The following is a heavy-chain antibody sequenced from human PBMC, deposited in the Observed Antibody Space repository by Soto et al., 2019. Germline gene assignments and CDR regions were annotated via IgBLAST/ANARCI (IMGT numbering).Heavy chain of an antibody. D-gene: IGHD3-10*01. V-gene: IGHV1-69*19. Sequence: QVQIGQSGGEMKKPGASGEVSLQASWGPLNTYWVKWVPQAPGQGPEWMGDISPMFGAANYAPKFQGRVTITADESTGTSYMQLSSLTSEDTALYFCAREVQVHTPAFVYWGQGTLVTVSS. CDR3: AREVQVHTPAFVY. CDR2: ISPMFGAA. J-gene: IGHJ4*02. CDR1: WGPLNTYW.